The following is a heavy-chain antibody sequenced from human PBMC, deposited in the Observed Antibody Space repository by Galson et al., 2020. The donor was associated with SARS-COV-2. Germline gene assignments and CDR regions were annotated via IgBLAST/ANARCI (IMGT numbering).Heavy chain of an antibody. J-gene: IGHJ5*02. CDR2: FDPEYGGT. Sequence: ASVKVSCKVSGYTLTELSMQWVRQAPGQGLEWMGGFDPEYGGTVYAQTFLGRVTMTEDTSTDTAYLEVRGLGSEDTAVYYCATAFAYQLLPLNLWGKGTLVTVSS. V-gene: IGHV1-24*01. CDR3: ATAFAYQLLPLNL. D-gene: IGHD2-2*01. CDR1: GYTLTELS.